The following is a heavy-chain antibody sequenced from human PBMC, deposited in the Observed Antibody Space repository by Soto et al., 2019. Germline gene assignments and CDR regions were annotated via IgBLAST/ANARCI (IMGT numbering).Heavy chain of an antibody. CDR3: ARDYGPCSVFDQ. J-gene: IGHJ4*02. V-gene: IGHV4-31*03. Sequence: AQLQESGPGLVKPSQTLSLICTVSGGSFSSAGYYWTWIRQHPGKGLVWIGYIYYSGSTYYNPSLKSRVSMSVATSKTQFSLNLSSVTAADTAVYYCARDYGPCSVFDQWGQGTLVTVSS. CDR2: IYYSGST. D-gene: IGHD3-10*01. CDR1: GGSFSSAGYY.